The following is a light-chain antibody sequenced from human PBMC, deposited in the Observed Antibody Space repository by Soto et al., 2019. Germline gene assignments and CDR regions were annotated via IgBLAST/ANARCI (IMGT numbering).Light chain of an antibody. J-gene: IGKJ1*01. V-gene: IGKV1-17*01. CDR3: LQHSTHPST. Sequence: DIQMTQFPSSLSASVGDRVTITCRASQGIRNDLGWYQQKPGKAPKRLIYAASSLQSGVPSRFRGIGSGTEFTFAISSMHLEDYATFYGLQHSTHPSTFGQGTKVEIK. CDR2: AAS. CDR1: QGIRND.